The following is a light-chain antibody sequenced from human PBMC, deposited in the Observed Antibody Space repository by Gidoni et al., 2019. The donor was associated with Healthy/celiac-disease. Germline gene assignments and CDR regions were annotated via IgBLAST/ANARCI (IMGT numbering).Light chain of an antibody. V-gene: IGKV4-1*01. CDR1: QSVLYSSNNKNY. J-gene: IGKJ3*01. CDR2: WAS. CDR3: QQYYSTPFT. Sequence: VMTQSPDSLALSLGGMATINCKSSQSVLYSSNNKNYLAWYQQKPGQPPKLLIYWASTRESGVPDRFSGSGSGTDFTLTISSLQAEDVAVYYCQQYYSTPFTFGPGTKVDIK.